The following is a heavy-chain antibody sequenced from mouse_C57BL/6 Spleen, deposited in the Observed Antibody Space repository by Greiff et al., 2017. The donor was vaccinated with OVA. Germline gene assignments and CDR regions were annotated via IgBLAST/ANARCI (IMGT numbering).Heavy chain of an antibody. J-gene: IGHJ1*03. CDR1: GFTFSDYG. D-gene: IGHD1-1*01. Sequence: EVKLVESGGGLVKPGGSLKLSCAASGFTFSDYGMHWVRQAPEKGLEWVAYISSGSSTIYYADTVKGRFTISRDNAKNTLFLQMTSLRSEDTAMYYCARLFITTVVAPAFDVWGTGTTVTVSS. V-gene: IGHV5-17*01. CDR2: ISSGSSTI. CDR3: ARLFITTVVAPAFDV.